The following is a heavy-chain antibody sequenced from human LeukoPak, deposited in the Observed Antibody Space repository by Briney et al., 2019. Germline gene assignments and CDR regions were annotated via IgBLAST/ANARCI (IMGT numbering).Heavy chain of an antibody. Sequence: GRSLRLSCAASGFTFSSYAMSWVRQAPGKGLEWVSAISGSGGSTYYADSVKGRFTISRDNSKNTLYLQMNSLRAEDTAGYYCAKGRYSYGFVDYWGQGTLVTVSS. V-gene: IGHV3-23*01. CDR3: AKGRYSYGFVDY. J-gene: IGHJ4*02. CDR2: ISGSGGST. CDR1: GFTFSSYA. D-gene: IGHD5-18*01.